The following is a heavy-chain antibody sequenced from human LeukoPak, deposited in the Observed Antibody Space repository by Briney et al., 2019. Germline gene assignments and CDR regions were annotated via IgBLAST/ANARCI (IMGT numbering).Heavy chain of an antibody. D-gene: IGHD4-17*01. CDR1: GFTFSSYA. V-gene: IGHV3-23*01. Sequence: GGSLRLSCAASGFTFSSYAMSWVRQAPGKGLEWVSAISGSGGSTYYADSVKGRFTISRDKSKNTLYLQMNSLRAEDTAVYYCAKEKGRVTTVTTIDYWGQGTLVTVSS. J-gene: IGHJ4*02. CDR2: ISGSGGST. CDR3: AKEKGRVTTVTTIDY.